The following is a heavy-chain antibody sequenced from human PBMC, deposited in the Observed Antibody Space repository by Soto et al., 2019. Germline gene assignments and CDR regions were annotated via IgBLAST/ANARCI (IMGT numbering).Heavy chain of an antibody. J-gene: IGHJ3*01. CDR3: ARVVLTITRGAFDA. Sequence: QVQLQESGPGLVKPSGTLSLTCAVSGGSISSSHWWTWVRQSPGKGLEYIGEISHSGTSNSTPPPKSRVTLSVDRSQNHFSLTLTSVTAADTAVYYCARVVLTITRGAFDAWGQGTLVIFSS. D-gene: IGHD3-9*01. V-gene: IGHV4-4*02. CDR1: GGSISSSHW. CDR2: ISHSGTS.